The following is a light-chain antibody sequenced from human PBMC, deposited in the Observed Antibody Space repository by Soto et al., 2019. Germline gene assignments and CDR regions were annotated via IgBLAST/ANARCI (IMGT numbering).Light chain of an antibody. J-gene: IGKJ1*01. CDR2: GAS. V-gene: IGKV3-20*01. Sequence: EIVLTQSPGTLSLSPGERATLSCRASQSVSSSYLAWYQQKPGQAPRLLIYGASSRATGIPDRFSGGGSGTDFTLTISRLEPADFAVYYCQQYVSSPWTFGQGTKVEIK. CDR1: QSVSSSY. CDR3: QQYVSSPWT.